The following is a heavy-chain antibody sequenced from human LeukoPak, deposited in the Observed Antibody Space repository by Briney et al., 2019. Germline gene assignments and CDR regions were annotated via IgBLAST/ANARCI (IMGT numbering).Heavy chain of an antibody. Sequence: SETLSLTCAVSGGSISSAGYSWGWIRQPPGKGLEWIGYIFHSGSTYYNPSLKSRVTISPDRSKNQFSLKLSSVTAADTAVYYCASHSMATGYWGQGTLVTVSS. CDR3: ASHSMATGY. D-gene: IGHD5-24*01. CDR2: IFHSGST. J-gene: IGHJ4*02. V-gene: IGHV4-30-2*01. CDR1: GGSISSAGYS.